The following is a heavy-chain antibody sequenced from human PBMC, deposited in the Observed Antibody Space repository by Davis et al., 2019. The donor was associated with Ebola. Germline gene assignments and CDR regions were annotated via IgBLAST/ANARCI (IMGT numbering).Heavy chain of an antibody. D-gene: IGHD2-8*01. V-gene: IGHV4-59*01. Sequence: SETLSPTCTPSGDSISTSYWSWIRQTPGKGLEYIGYIYYSGSTRYSPSFESRVTISVDTSKRQISLKLRSVTAADTAVYFCARESPRQCSNGVCAFDYWGQGTLVTVSS. CDR1: GDSISTSY. CDR2: IYYSGST. J-gene: IGHJ4*02. CDR3: ARESPRQCSNGVCAFDY.